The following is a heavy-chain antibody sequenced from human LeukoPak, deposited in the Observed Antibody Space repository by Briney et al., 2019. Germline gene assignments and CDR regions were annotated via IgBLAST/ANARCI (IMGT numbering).Heavy chain of an antibody. J-gene: IGHJ3*02. CDR2: IYYSGST. V-gene: IGHV4-59*01. D-gene: IGHD6-19*01. CDR3: ARDKGKYSSGWFAFGI. Sequence: TSETLSLTCTVSGGSISSYYWSWIRQPPGKGLEWIGYIYYSGSTNYNPSLKSRVTISVDTSKNQFSLKLSSVTAADTAVYYCARDKGKYSSGWFAFGIWGQGTMVTVSS. CDR1: GGSISSYY.